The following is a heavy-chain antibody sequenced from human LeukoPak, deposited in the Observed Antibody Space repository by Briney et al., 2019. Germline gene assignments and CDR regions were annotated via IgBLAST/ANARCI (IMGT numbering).Heavy chain of an antibody. CDR3: ARTQSGPYYYGMDV. D-gene: IGHD3-3*01. Sequence: PSEILSLTCAVSGGSISSGGYSWSWIRQPPGKGLEWIGYIYHSGGTYYNPSLKSRVTISVDRSKNQFSLKLSSVTAADTAVYYCARTQSGPYYYGMDVWGQGTTVTVSS. CDR2: IYHSGGT. J-gene: IGHJ6*02. V-gene: IGHV4-30-2*01. CDR1: GGSISSGGYS.